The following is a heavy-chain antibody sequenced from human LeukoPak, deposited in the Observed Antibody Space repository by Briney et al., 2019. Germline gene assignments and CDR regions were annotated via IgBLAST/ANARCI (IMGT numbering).Heavy chain of an antibody. D-gene: IGHD2-8*01. V-gene: IGHV4-39*01. Sequence: PSETLSLTCTVSGGSISGRSYYWGWIRQPPGNGLEWIGSIYYSGSTYYNPSLKSRVTISVDTSKNQFSLKLSSVTAADTAVYCCARHVWGGGFDYWGQGTLVAVSS. J-gene: IGHJ4*02. CDR3: ARHVWGGGFDY. CDR1: GGSISGRSYY. CDR2: IYYSGST.